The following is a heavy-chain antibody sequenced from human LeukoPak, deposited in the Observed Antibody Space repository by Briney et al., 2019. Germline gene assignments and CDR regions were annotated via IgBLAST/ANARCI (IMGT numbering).Heavy chain of an antibody. CDR3: ARSASDKYSSSDY. D-gene: IGHD6-13*01. CDR1: GFTFSDYY. J-gene: IGHJ4*02. V-gene: IGHV3-11*06. Sequence: GGSLRLSCAASGFTFSDYYMSWIRQAPGKGPEWVSYISSSSSYTNYADSVKGRFTISRDNAKNSLYLQMNSLRAEDTAVYYCARSASDKYSSSDYWGQGTLVTVSS. CDR2: ISSSSSYT.